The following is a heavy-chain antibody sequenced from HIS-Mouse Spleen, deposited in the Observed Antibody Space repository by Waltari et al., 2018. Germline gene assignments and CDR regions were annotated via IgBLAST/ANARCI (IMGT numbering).Heavy chain of an antibody. Sequence: QLQLQESGPGLVKPSETLSPTSPVSGGSISRGSYYRGWIRQPPGKGLEWIGSIYYSGSTYYNPSLKSRVTISVDTSKNQFSLKLSSVTAADTAVYYCAREIPYSSSWYDWYFDLWGRGTLVTVSS. CDR2: IYYSGST. CDR1: GGSISRGSYY. V-gene: IGHV4-39*07. CDR3: AREIPYSSSWYDWYFDL. J-gene: IGHJ2*01. D-gene: IGHD6-13*01.